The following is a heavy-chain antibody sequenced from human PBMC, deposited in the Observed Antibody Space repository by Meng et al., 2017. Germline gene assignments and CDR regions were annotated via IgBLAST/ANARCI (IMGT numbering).Heavy chain of an antibody. CDR3: ARSSGYLDY. CDR1: EFTFISHA. V-gene: IGHV3-30*01. CDR2: ISYDGSNK. J-gene: IGHJ4*02. Sequence: QLEDAEGVLVHPVRTLTLSCASSEFTFISHAHHLVLQAPDKGLELVAVISYDGSNKYYADSVKGRFTISRDNSTNTLYLQMNSLRAEDTAVYYCARSSGYLDYWGQGTLVTVSS. D-gene: IGHD6-19*01.